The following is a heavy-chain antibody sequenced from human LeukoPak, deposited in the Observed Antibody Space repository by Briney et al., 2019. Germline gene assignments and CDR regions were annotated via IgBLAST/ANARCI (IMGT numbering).Heavy chain of an antibody. D-gene: IGHD3-9*01. J-gene: IGHJ4*02. Sequence: GGSLRLSCAASGFTFSNYWMSWVRQAPGKGLEWVANIRQDGNEKYYVGSARSRFTISRDNAKNSLYLQMNSLRAEDTAVYYCARHYDILTGTFPYYWGQGTLVTVSS. CDR1: GFTFSNYW. CDR3: ARHYDILTGTFPYY. CDR2: IRQDGNEK. V-gene: IGHV3-7*03.